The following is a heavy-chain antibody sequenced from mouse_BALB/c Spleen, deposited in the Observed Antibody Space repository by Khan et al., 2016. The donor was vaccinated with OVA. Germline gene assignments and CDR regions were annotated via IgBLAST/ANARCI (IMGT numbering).Heavy chain of an antibody. V-gene: IGHV2-3*01. CDR3: AKGGTYFGGYFDV. CDR1: AFSFTNHG. D-gene: IGHD2-10*01. CDR2: IWGDGST. J-gene: IGHJ1*01. Sequence: VELVESGPGLVAPSQSPSITCTVSAFSFTNHGVSWARQPPGKGLEWLGIIWGDGSTNYHSALISRLSISKDNSKSQVFLKLNSLQTDDTATYYCAKGGTYFGGYFDVWGAGTTVTVSS.